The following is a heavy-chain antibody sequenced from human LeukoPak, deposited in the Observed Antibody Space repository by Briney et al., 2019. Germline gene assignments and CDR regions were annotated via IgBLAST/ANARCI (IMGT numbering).Heavy chain of an antibody. CDR1: GFTFSSYG. CDR2: ISYDGSNK. V-gene: IGHV3-30*03. CDR3: AAVAGYRVNWFDP. J-gene: IGHJ5*02. D-gene: IGHD6-19*01. Sequence: GSLRLSCAASGFTFSSYGMHWVRQAPGKGLEWVAVISYDGSNKYYADSVKGRFTISRDNSKNTLYLQMNSLRAEDTAVYYCAAVAGYRVNWFDPWGQGTLVTVSS.